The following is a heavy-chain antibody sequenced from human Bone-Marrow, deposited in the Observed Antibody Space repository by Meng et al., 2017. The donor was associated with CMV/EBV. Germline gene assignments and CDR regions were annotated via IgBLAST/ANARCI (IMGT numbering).Heavy chain of an antibody. CDR3: ARSLTESVVVPAAGFDP. J-gene: IGHJ5*02. D-gene: IGHD2-2*01. CDR2: IIPIFGTA. CDR1: GGTFSSYA. V-gene: IGHV1-69*05. Sequence: SVKVSCKASGGTFSSYAISWVRQAPGQGLEWMGGIIPIFGTANYAQKFQGRVTITTDESTSTAYMELSSLRSEDTAVYYCARSLTESVVVPAAGFDPWGQGPRVTGSS.